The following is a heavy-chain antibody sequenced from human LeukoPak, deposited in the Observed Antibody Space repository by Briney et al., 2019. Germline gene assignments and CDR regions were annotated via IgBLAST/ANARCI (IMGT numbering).Heavy chain of an antibody. CDR2: ISWNSGSI. Sequence: GGSLRLSCAASGFTFDDYAMHWVRQAPGKGLEWVSGISWNSGSIGYADSVKGRFTISRDNAKNSLYLQMNSLRAEDTAVYYCATYSGSNYALDYWGQGTLVTVSS. CDR1: GFTFDDYA. V-gene: IGHV3-9*01. D-gene: IGHD1-26*01. CDR3: ATYSGSNYALDY. J-gene: IGHJ4*02.